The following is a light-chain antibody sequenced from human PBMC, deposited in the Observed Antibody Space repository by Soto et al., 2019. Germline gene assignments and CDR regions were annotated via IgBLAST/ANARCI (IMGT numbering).Light chain of an antibody. J-gene: IGKJ4*01. CDR3: QQYGASPFT. V-gene: IGKV3-20*01. Sequence: EIVLTQSPGTLSLSPGERATLSCRASQNIDGNFLVWHQQKPGQAPRLLINAAFTRATGIPDRFSGSGSGTDFTLTISRLEPEDFAVYYCQQYGASPFTFGGGTNVEIK. CDR2: AAF. CDR1: QNIDGNF.